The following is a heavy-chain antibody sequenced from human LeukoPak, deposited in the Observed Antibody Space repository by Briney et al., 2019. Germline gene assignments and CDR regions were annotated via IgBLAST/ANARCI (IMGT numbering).Heavy chain of an antibody. CDR1: GGSISSYY. CDR3: ARDSLLAGLFDY. D-gene: IGHD3-3*02. J-gene: IGHJ4*02. CDR2: IYYSGST. Sequence: PSETLSLTCTVSGGSISSYYWSWIRQPPGKGLEWIGYIYYSGSTNYNPSLKSRVTISVDTSKNQFSLKLSSVTAADTAVYYCARDSLLAGLFDYWGQGTLVTVSS. V-gene: IGHV4-59*12.